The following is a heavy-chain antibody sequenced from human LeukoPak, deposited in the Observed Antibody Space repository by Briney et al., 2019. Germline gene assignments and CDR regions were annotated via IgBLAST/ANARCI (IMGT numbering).Heavy chain of an antibody. CDR3: ARVPPGYYDFWSGYYTARPPAYYYYGMDV. Sequence: ASVKVSCKASGGTFSNYVISWVRQAPGQGLEWMGGIIPIFGTANYAQKFQGRVTITADESTSTAYMELSSLRSEDTAVYYCARVPPGYYDFWSGYYTARPPAYYYYGMDVWGQGTTVTVSS. D-gene: IGHD3-3*01. V-gene: IGHV1-69*13. CDR2: IIPIFGTA. CDR1: GGTFSNYV. J-gene: IGHJ6*02.